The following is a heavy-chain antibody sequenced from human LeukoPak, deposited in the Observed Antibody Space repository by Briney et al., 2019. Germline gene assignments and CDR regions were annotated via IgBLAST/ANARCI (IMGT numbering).Heavy chain of an antibody. V-gene: IGHV4-59*01. CDR2: IYYSGST. Sequence: SETLSLTCTVSGGAINNYFWSWTRQPPGKGLEWIGFIYYSGSTTYNPSLKSRVTISVDTSKNQFSLKLSSVTAADTAVYYCARDCGSGSYSGCWCYWGQGTLVTVSS. CDR1: GGAINNYF. CDR3: ARDCGSGSYSGCWCY. J-gene: IGHJ4*02. D-gene: IGHD3-10*01.